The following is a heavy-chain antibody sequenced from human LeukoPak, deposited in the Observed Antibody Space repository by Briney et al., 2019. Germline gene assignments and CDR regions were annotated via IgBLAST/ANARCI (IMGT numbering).Heavy chain of an antibody. D-gene: IGHD3-22*01. J-gene: IGHJ3*02. CDR2: IYYSGST. CDR1: GGSISSYY. Sequence: SETLSLTCTVSGGSISSYYWSWIRQPPGRGLEWIGYIYYSGSTNYNPSLKSRVTISVDTSKNQFSLKLSSVTAADTAVYYCASHTRNYYDSSGYWNTHAFDIWGQGTMVTVSS. V-gene: IGHV4-59*08. CDR3: ASHTRNYYDSSGYWNTHAFDI.